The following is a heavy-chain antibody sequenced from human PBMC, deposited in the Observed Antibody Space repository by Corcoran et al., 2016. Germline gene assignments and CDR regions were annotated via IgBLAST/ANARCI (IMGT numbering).Heavy chain of an antibody. CDR1: GGTFSSYT. D-gene: IGHD7-27*01. CDR2: IIPIFGTA. J-gene: IGHJ6*02. Sequence: QVQLVQSGAEVKKPGSSVKVSCKTSGGTFSSYTINWVRQAPGQGLEWMGGIIPIFGTANYAQKFQGRVTITADEPTNTAYMELSTLSSEDTAVYYWGRSPTLGCMDVWGQGTTVTVSS. V-gene: IGHV1-69*01. CDR3: GRSPTLGCMDV.